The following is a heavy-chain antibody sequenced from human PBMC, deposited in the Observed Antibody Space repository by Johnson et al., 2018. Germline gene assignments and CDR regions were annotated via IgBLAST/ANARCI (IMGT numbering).Heavy chain of an antibody. J-gene: IGHJ3*02. CDR1: GFTFSSYA. V-gene: IGHV3-64*02. CDR3: ARSALDDAFDI. D-gene: IGHD3-3*01. CDR2: ISSNGGST. Sequence: VQLVESGEGLVQPGGSLRLSCAASGFTFSSYAMHWVRQAPGTGLEYVSAISSNGGSTSYADSVKGRFTISRDNSKNTLYLQMGSLRAEDMAVYYCARSALDDAFDIWGQGTMVTVSS.